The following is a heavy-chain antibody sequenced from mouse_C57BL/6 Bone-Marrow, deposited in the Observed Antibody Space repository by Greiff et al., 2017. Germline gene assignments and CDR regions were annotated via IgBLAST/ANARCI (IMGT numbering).Heavy chain of an antibody. CDR3: ARYNDGCEGAPFDY. D-gene: IGHD2-3*01. CDR2: IYPRSGNT. Sequence: VQLQQSGAELARPGASVKLSCKASGYTFTSYGISWVKQRTGQGLEWIGEIYPRSGNTYYNEKFKGKATLTADKSSSTAYMELRSLTSEDSAVYVGARYNDGCEGAPFDYWGQGTTLTVSA. V-gene: IGHV1-81*01. CDR1: GYTFTSYG. J-gene: IGHJ2*01.